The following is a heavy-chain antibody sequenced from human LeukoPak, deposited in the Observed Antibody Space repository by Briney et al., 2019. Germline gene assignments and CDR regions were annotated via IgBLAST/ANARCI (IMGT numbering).Heavy chain of an antibody. Sequence: SETLSLTCTVSGGSISRYYWSWIRQPAGKGLEWIGRTYSGGSTNYNPSLKSRVTMSVDSSNNQFSLKLSSVTAADTAVFYCARENTGSYREFDYWGQGTLVTVSS. V-gene: IGHV4-4*07. CDR2: TYSGGST. J-gene: IGHJ4*02. CDR3: ARENTGSYREFDY. CDR1: GGSISRYY. D-gene: IGHD1-26*01.